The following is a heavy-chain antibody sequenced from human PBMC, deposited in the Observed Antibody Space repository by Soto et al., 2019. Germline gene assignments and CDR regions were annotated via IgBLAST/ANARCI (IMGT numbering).Heavy chain of an antibody. D-gene: IGHD1-26*01. J-gene: IGHJ6*02. CDR3: AKMGGGSPTGYYYYGMDV. Sequence: PGGSLRLSCAASGFTFSSYAMSWVRQAPGKGLEWVSAISGSGGSTYYADSVKGRFTISRDNSKNTLYLQMNSLRAEDTAVYYCAKMGGGSPTGYYYYGMDVWGQGTTVTVSS. V-gene: IGHV3-23*01. CDR1: GFTFSSYA. CDR2: ISGSGGST.